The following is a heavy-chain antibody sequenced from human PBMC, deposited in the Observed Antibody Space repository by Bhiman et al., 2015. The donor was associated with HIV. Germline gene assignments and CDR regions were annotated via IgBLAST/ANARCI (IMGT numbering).Heavy chain of an antibody. CDR2: ISSSGDRK. CDR1: GFTFSDHY. V-gene: IGHV3-11*04. Sequence: QVQLVESGGGLATPGGSLRLSCAASGFTFSDHYMSWIRQAPGKGLEWVSYISSSGDRKYYADSVKGRFTMSRDNAKNSMYLQMNSLRVEDTAVYFCVRGQWLVLGVEDYWGQGTLVTVPS. D-gene: IGHD6-19*01. CDR3: VRGQWLVLGVEDY. J-gene: IGHJ4*02.